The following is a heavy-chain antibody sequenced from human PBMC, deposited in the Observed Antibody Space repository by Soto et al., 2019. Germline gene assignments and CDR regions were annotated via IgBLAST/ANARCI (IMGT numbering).Heavy chain of an antibody. D-gene: IGHD3-10*01. Sequence: QVQLVQSGAEVKKPGASVNVSCKASGYTFTSYAMHWVRQAPGQRPEWMAWINPGNGNTKYSQNFQGRLTITRDTSATTADMELSSLRSEDTAVYYCARLRTGRGAIDYWGQGTLVTVSS. J-gene: IGHJ4*02. CDR2: INPGNGNT. CDR1: GYTFTSYA. CDR3: ARLRTGRGAIDY. V-gene: IGHV1-3*01.